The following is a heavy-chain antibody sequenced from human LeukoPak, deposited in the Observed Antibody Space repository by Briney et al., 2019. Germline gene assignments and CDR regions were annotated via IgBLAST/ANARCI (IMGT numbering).Heavy chain of an antibody. V-gene: IGHV4-59*08. J-gene: IGHJ3*01. D-gene: IGHD4-17*01. Sequence: KTSETLSLTCTVSGGSISSYYWSWIRQPPGKGLECIGYIYHSGTTNHNPSLHSPVTISVDTSKNQFSLKLSSVTAADTAIYYCARQRDYADYLDAFDVWGQGTMVTVSS. CDR2: IYHSGTT. CDR1: GGSISSYY. CDR3: ARQRDYADYLDAFDV.